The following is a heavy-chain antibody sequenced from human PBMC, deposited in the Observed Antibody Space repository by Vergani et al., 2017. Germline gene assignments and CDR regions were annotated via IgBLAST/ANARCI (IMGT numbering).Heavy chain of an antibody. Sequence: EVQLVQSGAEVKTPGESLKISCKGSGYSFTSYWISWVRQMPGKGLEWMGRIDPSDSYTNYSPSFQGHVTISADKSISTAYLQWSSLKASDTAMYYCARLYHDSSQFDPWGQGTLVTVSS. V-gene: IGHV5-10-1*01. D-gene: IGHD6-13*01. J-gene: IGHJ5*02. CDR3: ARLYHDSSQFDP. CDR1: GYSFTSYW. CDR2: IDPSDSYT.